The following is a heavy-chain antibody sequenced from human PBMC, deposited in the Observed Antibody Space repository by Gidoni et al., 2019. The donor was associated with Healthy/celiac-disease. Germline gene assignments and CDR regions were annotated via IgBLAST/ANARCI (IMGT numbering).Heavy chain of an antibody. V-gene: IGHV3-23*01. CDR2: ISGSGGST. D-gene: IGHD6-13*01. Sequence: EVQLLESGGGLVQPGGSLRLSCAASGFTFSSYAMSWVRQAPGKGLEWVSAISGSGGSTYYADSVKGRFTISRDNSKNTLYLQMNSLRAEDTAVYYCAKDRSSLAAAGRGFDYWGQGTLVTVSS. CDR1: GFTFSSYA. J-gene: IGHJ4*02. CDR3: AKDRSSLAAAGRGFDY.